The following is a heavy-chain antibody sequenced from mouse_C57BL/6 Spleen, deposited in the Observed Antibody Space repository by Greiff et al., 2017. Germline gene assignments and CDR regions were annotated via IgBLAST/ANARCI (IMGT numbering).Heavy chain of an antibody. Sequence: QVQLQQSGAELVKPGASVKISCKASGYTFTDYYINWVKQRPGQGLEWIGKIGPGSGSTYYNEKFKGKATLTADKSSSTAYMQLSSLTSEDSAVYFCAREKDYGYRRYAMGYWGQGTSVTVSS. J-gene: IGHJ4*01. V-gene: IGHV1-77*01. CDR3: AREKDYGYRRYAMGY. D-gene: IGHD2-2*01. CDR1: GYTFTDYY. CDR2: IGPGSGST.